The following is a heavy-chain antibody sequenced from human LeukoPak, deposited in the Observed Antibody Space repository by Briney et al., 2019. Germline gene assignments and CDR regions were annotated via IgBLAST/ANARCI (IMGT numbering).Heavy chain of an antibody. D-gene: IGHD5-18*01. Sequence: GGSLRLSCAASGFTSGNYAMSWVRQAPGKGLEWVASVSGSGITTYYADSVKGRLTISRDNSKNTLSLQMNSLRAEDTAVYYCAGRGYTTDYWGQGTLVTVSS. J-gene: IGHJ4*02. V-gene: IGHV3-23*01. CDR2: VSGSGITT. CDR1: GFTSGNYA. CDR3: AGRGYTTDY.